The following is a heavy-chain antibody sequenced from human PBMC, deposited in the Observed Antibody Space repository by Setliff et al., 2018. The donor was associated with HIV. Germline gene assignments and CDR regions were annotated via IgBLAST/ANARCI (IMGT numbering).Heavy chain of an antibody. Sequence: GSLSLSCAASGFPFTYHAMTWVRQAPGKGLEWVAGINGDGDSRYYAESVKGRFTVSRDNSKDTLYLQMNDLRAEDTALYYCGKDYTRTFWEYNWYDVWGQGTLVTVSS. V-gene: IGHV3-23*01. CDR3: GKDYTRTFWEYNWYDV. CDR1: GFPFTYHA. CDR2: INGDGDSR. J-gene: IGHJ5*02. D-gene: IGHD3-3*01.